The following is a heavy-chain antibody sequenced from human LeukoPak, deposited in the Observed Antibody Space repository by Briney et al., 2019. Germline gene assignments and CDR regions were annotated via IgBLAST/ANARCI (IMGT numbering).Heavy chain of an antibody. D-gene: IGHD3-3*01. J-gene: IGHJ4*02. CDR2: ISGYNGKT. Sequence: RASVKVSCKASGYTFTNYGITWVRQAPGQGLEWMGWISGYNGKTDYAHNVQDRVIMTTDTSTNTAYMELRSLRSDDTAVYYCARVPLITIFGVGRTIDYWGQGTLVTVSS. V-gene: IGHV1-18*01. CDR3: ARVPLITIFGVGRTIDY. CDR1: GYTFTNYG.